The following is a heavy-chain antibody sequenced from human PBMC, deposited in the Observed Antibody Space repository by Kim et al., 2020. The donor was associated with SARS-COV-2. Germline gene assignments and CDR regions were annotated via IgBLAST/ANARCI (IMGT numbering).Heavy chain of an antibody. CDR2: ISYDGSAK. V-gene: IGHV3-30*04. Sequence: GGSLRLSCAASGFTFSGYAMHWVRQAPGKGLEWVAVISYDGSAKYSADSVKGRFTISRDNSKNTLYLQMNSLRAEDTAVYYCARGKKPGIAVAGNDYWGQGTLVAVSS. CDR3: ARGKKPGIAVAGNDY. CDR1: GFTFSGYA. D-gene: IGHD6-19*01. J-gene: IGHJ4*02.